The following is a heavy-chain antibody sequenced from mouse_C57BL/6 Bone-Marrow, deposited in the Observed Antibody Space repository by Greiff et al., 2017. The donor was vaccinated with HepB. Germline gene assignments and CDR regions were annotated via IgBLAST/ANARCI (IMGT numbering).Heavy chain of an antibody. J-gene: IGHJ1*03. CDR3: ARHYDGYWYFDV. CDR2: ISGGGGNT. D-gene: IGHD2-3*01. V-gene: IGHV5-9*01. CDR1: GFTFSSYT. Sequence: EVMLVESGGGLVKPGGSLKLSCAASGFTFSSYTMSWVRQTPEKRLEWVATISGGGGNTYYPDSVKGRFTISRDNAKNTLYLQMSSLRSEDTALYYCARHYDGYWYFDVWGTGTTVTVSS.